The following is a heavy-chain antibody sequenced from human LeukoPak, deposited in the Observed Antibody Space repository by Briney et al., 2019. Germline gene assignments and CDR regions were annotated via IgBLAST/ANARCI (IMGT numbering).Heavy chain of an antibody. CDR3: ARSRSRPLLPPLPKSQYYFDF. CDR1: GGSFSGYY. V-gene: IGHV4-34*01. Sequence: SETLSLTCAVYGGSFSGYYWSWIRQPPGKGLQWIGEINQIGSTNYSPSLKSRVTISVDTSKNQFSLKLRSVTAADTATYYCARSRSRPLLPPLPKSQYYFDFWGQGTLVTVSS. D-gene: IGHD2-21*01. CDR2: INQIGST. J-gene: IGHJ4*02.